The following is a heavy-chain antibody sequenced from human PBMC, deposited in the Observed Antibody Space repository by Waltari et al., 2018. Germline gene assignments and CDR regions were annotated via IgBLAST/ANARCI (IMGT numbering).Heavy chain of an antibody. CDR3: ARVGGYCTNGVCPYFDY. CDR2: IYTSGST. D-gene: IGHD2-8*01. Sequence: QVQLQESGPGLVKPSETLSLTCTVSGGSISSYYWSWIRQPAGKGLEWIGRIYTSGSTNYNPSLKSRVTISVDKSKNQFSLKLSSVTAADTAVYYCARVGGYCTNGVCPYFDYCGQGTLVTVSS. J-gene: IGHJ4*02. V-gene: IGHV4-4*07. CDR1: GGSISSYY.